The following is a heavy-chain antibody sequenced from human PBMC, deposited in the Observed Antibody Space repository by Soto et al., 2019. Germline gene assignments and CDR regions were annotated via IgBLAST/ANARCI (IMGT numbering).Heavy chain of an antibody. CDR3: AKDLPYSSSSDY. CDR1: GFTFSSYA. J-gene: IGHJ4*02. Sequence: PGGSLRLSCAASGFTFSSYAMSWVSQAPGKGLEWVSAISGSGGSTYYADSVKDRFTISRDNSKNTLYLQMNSLRAEDTAVYYCAKDLPYSSSSDYWGQGTLVTVSS. V-gene: IGHV3-23*01. CDR2: ISGSGGST. D-gene: IGHD6-6*01.